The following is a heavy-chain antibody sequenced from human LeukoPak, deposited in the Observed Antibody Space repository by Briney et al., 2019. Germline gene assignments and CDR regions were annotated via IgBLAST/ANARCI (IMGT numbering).Heavy chain of an antibody. J-gene: IGHJ5*02. D-gene: IGHD3-9*01. V-gene: IGHV4-39*01. CDR1: GGSISSGTHY. CDR2: IFYRGTT. CDR3: ARHDYDLLTGYTINWFDP. Sequence: SETLSLTCTVSGGSISSGTHYWGWVRQPPGKGLEWTGSIFYRGTTFYSPSLKSRVTVSIDTSKNQFSLKLNSVTAADTAVYYCARHDYDLLTGYTINWFDPWGQGTLVTVSS.